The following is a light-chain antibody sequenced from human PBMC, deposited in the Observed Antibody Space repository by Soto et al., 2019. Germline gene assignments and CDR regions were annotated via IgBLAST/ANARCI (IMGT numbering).Light chain of an antibody. CDR3: AAWDDSLSGVV. Sequence: QSVLTQPASASGTPGQRVTISCSGSSSNIGSNYVYWYQQLPGTAPKLLIYRNDQRPSGVPDRFSGSKSGTSASLAISGLRSDDEADYYCAAWDDSLSGVVFGGGTEVTVL. J-gene: IGLJ3*02. CDR1: SSNIGSNY. CDR2: RND. V-gene: IGLV1-47*01.